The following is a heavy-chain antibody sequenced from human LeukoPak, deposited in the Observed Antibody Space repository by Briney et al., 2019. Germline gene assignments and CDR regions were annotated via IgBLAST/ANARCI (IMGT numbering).Heavy chain of an antibody. CDR3: ASQNCSGGSCYSNY. Sequence: SETLSLTCAVSGGSISSSNLWSWVRQPPGKGLEWIGEIYHSGSTNYNPSLKSRVTISVDKSKNQFSLKLSSVTAADTAVYYCASQNCSGGSCYSNYWGQGTLVTVSS. D-gene: IGHD2-15*01. CDR2: IYHSGST. CDR1: GGSISSSNL. V-gene: IGHV4-4*02. J-gene: IGHJ4*02.